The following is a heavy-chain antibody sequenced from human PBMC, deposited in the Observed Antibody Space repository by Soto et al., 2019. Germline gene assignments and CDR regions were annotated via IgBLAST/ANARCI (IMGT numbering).Heavy chain of an antibody. D-gene: IGHD6-19*01. CDR1: GGSISSYY. V-gene: IGHV4-59*08. CDR3: ARQGAGHYYYYGMDV. Sequence: SDTLSLTCTVSGGSISSYYWSWIRQPPGKGLEWIGYIYYSGSTNYNPSLKSRVTISVDTSKNQFSLKLSSVTAADTAVYYCARQGAGHYYYYGMDVWGQGTTVTVSS. CDR2: IYYSGST. J-gene: IGHJ6*02.